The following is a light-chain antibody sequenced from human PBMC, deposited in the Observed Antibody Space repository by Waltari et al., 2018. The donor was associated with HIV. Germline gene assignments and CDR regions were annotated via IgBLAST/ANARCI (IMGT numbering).Light chain of an antibody. V-gene: IGLV1-51*01. CDR2: DNN. CDR3: GTWDSSLSGVV. Sequence: QSVLTQPPSVSAAPGQTVTISCPGSSSNIGKNFVSWYKQLPGTAPKLLIYDNNKRPSGIPDRFSGSKSGTSATLGITGLQTGDEADYYCGTWDSSLSGVVLGGGTKLTVL. J-gene: IGLJ3*02. CDR1: SSNIGKNF.